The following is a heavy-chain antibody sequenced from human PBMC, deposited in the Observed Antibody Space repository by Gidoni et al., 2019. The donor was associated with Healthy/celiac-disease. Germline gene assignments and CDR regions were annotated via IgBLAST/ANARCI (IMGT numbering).Heavy chain of an antibody. CDR3: ARTITYCSGGSCRTPYYYYYGMDV. D-gene: IGHD2-15*01. Sequence: EVQLVESGGGLVQPGGSLRLSCAASGFTFSSYEINWVRQAPGKGLEWVSYISSSGSTIYYADSVKGRFTISRDNAKNSLYLQMNSLRAEDTAVYYCARTITYCSGGSCRTPYYYYYGMDVWGQGTTVTVSS. CDR1: GFTFSSYE. J-gene: IGHJ6*02. V-gene: IGHV3-48*03. CDR2: ISSSGSTI.